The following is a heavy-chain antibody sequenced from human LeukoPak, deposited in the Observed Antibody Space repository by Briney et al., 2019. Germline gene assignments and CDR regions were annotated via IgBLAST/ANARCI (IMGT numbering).Heavy chain of an antibody. CDR1: GGSISSSSYY. V-gene: IGHV4-39*02. CDR2: IYYSGST. CDR3: ARDSSGWYLFDY. J-gene: IGHJ4*02. D-gene: IGHD6-19*01. Sequence: SETRSLTCTVSGGSISSSSYYWGWIRQPPGKGLEWIGSIYYSGSTYYNPSLKSRVTISVDTSKNQFSLKLSSVTAADTAVYYCARDSSGWYLFDYWGQGTLVTVSS.